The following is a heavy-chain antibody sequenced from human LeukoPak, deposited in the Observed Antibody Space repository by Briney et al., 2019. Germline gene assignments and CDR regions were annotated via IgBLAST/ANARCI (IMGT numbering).Heavy chain of an antibody. V-gene: IGHV3-33*01. CDR3: ARGSMVRGVIIVYYFVY. CDR2: IWYDGSNK. CDR1: GFTFSSYG. J-gene: IGHJ4*02. D-gene: IGHD3-10*01. Sequence: GGSLRLSCAASGFTFSSYGMHWVRQAPGKGLEWVAVIWYDGSNKYYADSVKGRFTISRDNSKNTLYLQMNSLRAEDTAVYYCARGSMVRGVIIVYYFVYWGQGTLVTVSS.